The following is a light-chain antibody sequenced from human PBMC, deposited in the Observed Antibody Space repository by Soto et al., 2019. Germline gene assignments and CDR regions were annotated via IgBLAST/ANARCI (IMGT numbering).Light chain of an antibody. V-gene: IGKV3-20*01. CDR1: QSISSNY. J-gene: IGKJ3*01. CDR2: GAS. Sequence: EIVLTQSPGTLSLSPGERATLSCRASQSISSNYLAWYQQRPGQAPRLLIFGASYRPTGIPDRFSGSGSGTDFTLTISRLEPEDFAVYYCQQYSSSPPEFTFGPGTRVDSK. CDR3: QQYSSSPPEFT.